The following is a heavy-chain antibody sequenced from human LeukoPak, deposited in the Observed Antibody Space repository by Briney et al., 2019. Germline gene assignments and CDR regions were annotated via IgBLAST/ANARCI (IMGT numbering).Heavy chain of an antibody. V-gene: IGHV3-21*01. Sequence: GGSLRLSCAASGFTSSSSTMSWVRQAPGRGLEWVSFISSSSSYIYYADSVKGRFTISRDNAKNSLYLQMNSLRAEDTAIYYCARDGTSGASDAFDIWGQGTMVTVSS. CDR1: GFTSSSST. J-gene: IGHJ3*02. CDR2: ISSSSSYI. CDR3: ARDGTSGASDAFDI. D-gene: IGHD4-17*01.